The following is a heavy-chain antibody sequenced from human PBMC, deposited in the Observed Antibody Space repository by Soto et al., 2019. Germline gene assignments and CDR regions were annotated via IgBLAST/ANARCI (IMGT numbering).Heavy chain of an antibody. D-gene: IGHD3-16*01. Sequence: QVQLVESGGGVVQPGTSLRLSCAASGFTFSKHGMHWVRQAPGKGLEWMAVIVADGRSQHYADSVKGRFTISRDNSKNTLFLQMNSLRAEDTAVYYCAREDDYVYNGLDYWGQGTLVTVSS. CDR2: IVADGRSQ. CDR3: AREDDYVYNGLDY. V-gene: IGHV3-33*01. J-gene: IGHJ4*02. CDR1: GFTFSKHG.